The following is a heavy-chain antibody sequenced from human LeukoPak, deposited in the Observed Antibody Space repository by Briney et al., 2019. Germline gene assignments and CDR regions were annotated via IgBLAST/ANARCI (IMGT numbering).Heavy chain of an antibody. CDR1: GGSISSGGYY. J-gene: IGHJ3*02. CDR2: IYYGGST. Sequence: SETLSLTCTVSGGSISSGGYYWSWIRQPPGKGLEWIGYIYYGGSTNYNPSLKSRVSISLDTSKNQFSLKLSSVTAADTAVYYCARPTDYGGNLYAFDIWGQGTMVTVSS. CDR3: ARPTDYGGNLYAFDI. D-gene: IGHD4-23*01. V-gene: IGHV4-61*08.